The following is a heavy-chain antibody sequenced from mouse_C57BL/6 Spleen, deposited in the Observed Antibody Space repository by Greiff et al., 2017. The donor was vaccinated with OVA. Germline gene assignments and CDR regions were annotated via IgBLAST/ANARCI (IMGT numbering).Heavy chain of an antibody. J-gene: IGHJ4*01. CDR3: VRLPSYYSNYNYAMDY. CDR1: GFSFNTYA. Sequence: EVKVIESGGGLVQPKGSLKLSCAASGFSFNTYAMNWVRQAPGKGLEWVARIRSKSNNYATYYADSVKDRFTISRDDSESMLYLQMNNLKTEDTAMYYGVRLPSYYSNYNYAMDYWGQGTSVTVSA. D-gene: IGHD2-5*01. V-gene: IGHV10-1*01. CDR2: IRSKSNNYAT.